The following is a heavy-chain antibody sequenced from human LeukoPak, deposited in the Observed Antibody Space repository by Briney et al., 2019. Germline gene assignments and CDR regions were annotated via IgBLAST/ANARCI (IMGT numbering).Heavy chain of an antibody. Sequence: GGSLRPSCAASGFTFSTYTMNWVRQAPGKGLEWVSSITTSSSYIYYADSVKGRFTISRDNAKNSLYLQMNSLRVEDTAVYYCTKASAERCLGAFCYPFDHWGQGTLVTVSS. D-gene: IGHD2-15*01. J-gene: IGHJ4*02. CDR2: ITTSSSYI. CDR1: GFTFSTYT. V-gene: IGHV3-21*04. CDR3: TKASAERCLGAFCYPFDH.